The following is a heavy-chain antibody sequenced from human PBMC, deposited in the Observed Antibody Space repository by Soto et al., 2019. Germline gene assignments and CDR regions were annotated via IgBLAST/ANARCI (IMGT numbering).Heavy chain of an antibody. Sequence: GGSLRLSCAASGFTFSNAWMSWVRQAPGKGLEWVGRIKSKTDGGTTDYAAPVKGRFTISRDDSKNTLYLQMNSLKTEDTAVYYCTSGYCSSTSCYGPPTRYYYMDVWGKGTTVTVSS. CDR2: IKSKTDGGTT. D-gene: IGHD2-2*03. J-gene: IGHJ6*03. CDR1: GFTFSNAW. V-gene: IGHV3-15*01. CDR3: TSGYCSSTSCYGPPTRYYYMDV.